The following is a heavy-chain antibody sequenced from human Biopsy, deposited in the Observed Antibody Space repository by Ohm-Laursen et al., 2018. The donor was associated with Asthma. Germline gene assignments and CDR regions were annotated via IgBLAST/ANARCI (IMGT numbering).Heavy chain of an antibody. CDR2: ISKDASTQ. J-gene: IGHJ6*02. D-gene: IGHD4-23*01. CDR3: ARDYGGNSGYYYGMDV. Sequence: SLRLSCAAPGFSFSNFAIHWVRQAPGKGLEWVGVISKDASTQDYADSVKGRFTISRDNAKNSLYLQMNNLRDEDTAVYYCARDYGGNSGYYYGMDVWGQGTTVTVSS. V-gene: IGHV3-30*07. CDR1: GFSFSNFA.